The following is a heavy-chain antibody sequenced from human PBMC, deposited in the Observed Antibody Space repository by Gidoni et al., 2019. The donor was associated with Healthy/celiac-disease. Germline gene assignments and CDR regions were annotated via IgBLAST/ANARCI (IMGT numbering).Heavy chain of an antibody. CDR1: GFTFSSYA. CDR3: AKFHRHITGPGGFDY. V-gene: IGHV3-23*01. Sequence: EVQLLVSGGGLVQPGGSLRLSCAASGFTFSSYAMSWVRPAPGKGLEWVSAISGSGGSTYYADSVKGRFTISRDNSKNTLYLQMNSLRAEDTAVYYCAKFHRHITGPGGFDYWGQGTLVTVSS. D-gene: IGHD1-20*01. J-gene: IGHJ4*02. CDR2: ISGSGGST.